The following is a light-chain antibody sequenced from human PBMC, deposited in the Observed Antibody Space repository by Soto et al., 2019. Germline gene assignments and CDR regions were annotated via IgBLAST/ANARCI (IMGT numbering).Light chain of an antibody. Sequence: DIQLTQSPSFLSASVGDRVTITCRASQGISSYLSWYQQKPGQAPNILIYDASTLQSGVPSRFSGSGSGTEFTLTISSLQPEDFATFYCQQLDSYPITFGQGTRLEIK. CDR1: QGISSY. J-gene: IGKJ5*01. CDR3: QQLDSYPIT. CDR2: DAS. V-gene: IGKV1-9*01.